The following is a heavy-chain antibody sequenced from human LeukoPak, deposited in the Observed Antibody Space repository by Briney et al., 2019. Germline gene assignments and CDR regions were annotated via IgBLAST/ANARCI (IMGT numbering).Heavy chain of an antibody. J-gene: IGHJ3*02. D-gene: IGHD4-17*01. CDR1: GFRFSSYS. CDR2: ISHTGSTM. V-gene: IGHV3-48*04. Sequence: GGSLRLSCAASGFRFSSYSMNWVRQAPGKGLEWVSYISHTGSTMSYADSVKGRFTISRDNARNSLHLQMNSLRAEDTAVYYCARVSRVDYGDYHDAFDIWGQGIMVTVSS. CDR3: ARVSRVDYGDYHDAFDI.